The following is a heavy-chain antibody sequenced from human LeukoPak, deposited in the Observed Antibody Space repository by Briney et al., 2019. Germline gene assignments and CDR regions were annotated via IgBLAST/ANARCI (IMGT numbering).Heavy chain of an antibody. J-gene: IGHJ4*02. D-gene: IGHD4-11*01. CDR2: IYYSGST. V-gene: IGHV4-59*06. CDR1: GGSISSYY. Sequence: PSETLSLTCTVSGGSISSYYWSWIRQPPGKGLEWIGYIYYSGSTYYNPSLKSRVTISLDTSKNQFSLKLSSVTAADTAVYYCARATVTKQFDYWGQGTLVTVSA. CDR3: ARATVTKQFDY.